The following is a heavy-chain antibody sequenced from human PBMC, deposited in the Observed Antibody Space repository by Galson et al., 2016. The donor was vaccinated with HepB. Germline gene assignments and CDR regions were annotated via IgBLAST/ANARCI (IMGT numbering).Heavy chain of an antibody. CDR1: GFSLSTAGLG. CDR2: IYWDDDV. D-gene: IGHD1-14*01. CDR3: AHHREWFDF. J-gene: IGHJ5*01. V-gene: IGHV2-5*02. Sequence: PALVKPTQTLTLTCTFSGFSLSTAGLGVGWIRQPPGKALEWLALIYWDDDVRYSPSVKNRLTITKGTSENQVVLTMTNMNPVDTATYYCAHHREWFDFWGQGNLVIVSS.